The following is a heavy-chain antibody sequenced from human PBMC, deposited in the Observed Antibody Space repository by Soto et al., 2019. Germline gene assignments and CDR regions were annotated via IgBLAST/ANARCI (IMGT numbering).Heavy chain of an antibody. CDR3: ASDPADDH. J-gene: IGHJ4*01. CDR1: GGSFSGYY. Sequence: SETLSLTCAVYGGSFSGYYWSWIRQPPGKGLEWIGEINHSGSTNYNPSLKSRVTISVDTSKNQFSLKLSSVTAADTAVYYCASDPADDHWGQGTLVTVSS. V-gene: IGHV4-34*01. CDR2: INHSGST.